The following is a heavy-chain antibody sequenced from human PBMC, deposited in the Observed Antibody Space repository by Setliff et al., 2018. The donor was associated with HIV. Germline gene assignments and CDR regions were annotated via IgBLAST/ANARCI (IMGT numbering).Heavy chain of an antibody. D-gene: IGHD3-22*01. V-gene: IGHV3-30*02. J-gene: IGHJ4*02. CDR3: AKIQNPQGYYYDSSVYYPHPGSPDY. CDR1: GFTFSSYG. Sequence: GGSLRLSCAASGFTFSSYGMHWVRQAPGKGLEWVEFIRYDGSNKYYADSVKGRITISRDNSKNTLYLQMNSLRAEDTAVYYCAKIQNPQGYYYDSSVYYPHPGSPDYWGQGTLVTVSS. CDR2: IRYDGSNK.